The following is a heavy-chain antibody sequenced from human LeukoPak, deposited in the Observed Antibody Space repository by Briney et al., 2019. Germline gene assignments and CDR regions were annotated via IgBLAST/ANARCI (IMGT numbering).Heavy chain of an antibody. CDR1: VFTFCNYD. CDR3: AKGPFNWNDPYYFHY. Sequence: GGSLRLFCAASVFTFCNYDISCVRQAPGKGLECVSAITGSGCSTYYADSVKGRFTIARDNSKNTLYLQMNSLRAEDTAVYYCAKGPFNWNDPYYFHYWGRGTLVTVSS. J-gene: IGHJ4*02. V-gene: IGHV3-23*01. D-gene: IGHD1-20*01. CDR2: ITGSGCST.